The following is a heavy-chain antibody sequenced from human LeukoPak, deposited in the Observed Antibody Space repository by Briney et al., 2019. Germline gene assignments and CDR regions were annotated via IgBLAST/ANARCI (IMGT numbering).Heavy chain of an antibody. J-gene: IGHJ4*02. CDR2: ISSSSSYI. CDR1: GFTFSSYS. D-gene: IGHD5-18*01. CDR3: ARRAGNSYGLRYFGY. Sequence: PGGSLRLSCAASGFTFSSYSMNWVRQAPGKGLEWVSSISSSSSYIYYADSVKGRFTISRDNAKNSLYLQMNSLRAEDTAVYYCARRAGNSYGLRYFGYWGQGTLVTVSS. V-gene: IGHV3-21*01.